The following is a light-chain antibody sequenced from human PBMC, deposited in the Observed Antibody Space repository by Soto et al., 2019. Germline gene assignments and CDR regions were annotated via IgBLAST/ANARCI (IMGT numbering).Light chain of an antibody. V-gene: IGKV3-11*01. CDR2: DAS. CDR1: QSVGSY. Sequence: PGERATLSCRASQSVGSYLAWYQQKPGQAPRLLIYDASNRATGIPARFSGSGSGTNFTLTISTLEPEDFAVYFCHQRSNWLTFGGGTKVEIK. CDR3: HQRSNWLT. J-gene: IGKJ4*01.